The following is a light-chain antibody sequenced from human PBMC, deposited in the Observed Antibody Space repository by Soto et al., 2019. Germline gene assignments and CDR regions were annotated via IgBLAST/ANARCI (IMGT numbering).Light chain of an antibody. J-gene: IGKJ1*01. CDR2: AAS. CDR3: QQSYSTPQT. Sequence: DIQMTQSPSSLSASVGDRVTITCRASQSISSYLNWYQQKPGKAPKLLIYAASSLQSGVPSRFSGSGSGTDFTLTISSLQPEDFVIYYCQQSYSTPQTFGQGTKVEIK. V-gene: IGKV1-39*01. CDR1: QSISSY.